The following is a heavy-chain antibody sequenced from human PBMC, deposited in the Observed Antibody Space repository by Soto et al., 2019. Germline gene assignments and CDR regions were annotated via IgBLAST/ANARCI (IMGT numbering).Heavy chain of an antibody. CDR2: IYTSGST. V-gene: IGHV4-4*07. Sequence: QVQLQESGPGLVKPSETLSLTCTVSGGSISSYYWSWIRQPAGKGLEWIGRIYTSGSTNYNPSLKSRVTMSVDTSKNQFSLRLNSVPAADTAVYFCAREWELISRGLDVWGQGTTVTVSS. CDR1: GGSISSYY. D-gene: IGHD1-26*01. CDR3: AREWELISRGLDV. J-gene: IGHJ6*02.